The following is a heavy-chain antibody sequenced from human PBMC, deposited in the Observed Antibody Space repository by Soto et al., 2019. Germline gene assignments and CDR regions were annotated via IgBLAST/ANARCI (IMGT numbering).Heavy chain of an antibody. J-gene: IGHJ6*03. D-gene: IGHD4-17*01. Sequence: GGSLRLSCAASGFTFSSYAMSWVRQAPGKGLEWVSAISGSGGSTYYADSVKGRFTISRDNSKNTLYLQMNSLRAEDTAVYYCAHTVTTFFDYYYMDVWGKGTTVTVSS. V-gene: IGHV3-23*01. CDR1: GFTFSSYA. CDR3: AHTVTTFFDYYYMDV. CDR2: ISGSGGST.